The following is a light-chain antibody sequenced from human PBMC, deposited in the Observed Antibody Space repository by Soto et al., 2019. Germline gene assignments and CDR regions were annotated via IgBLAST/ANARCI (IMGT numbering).Light chain of an antibody. J-gene: IGKJ2*01. Sequence: EIVLTQSPGTLSLSPGERAALSCRASQSVSSSSLAWYQQKPGQPPRLLIYAASRRASGIPGRFNGSGSGTDFTLTITSLEPDDFAVYYCQQYIGAPPTYTVGQGTKLEIK. CDR3: QQYIGAPPTYT. CDR2: AAS. V-gene: IGKV3-20*01. CDR1: QSVSSSS.